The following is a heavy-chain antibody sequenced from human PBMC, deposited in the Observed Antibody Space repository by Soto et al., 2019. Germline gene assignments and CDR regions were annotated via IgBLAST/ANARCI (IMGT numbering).Heavy chain of an antibody. CDR3: ARGESYDFWSGYYRDYYYGMDV. CDR1: GDSVSSNSAA. Sequence: SQTLSLTCAISGDSVSSNSAAWNWIRQSPSRGLEWLGRTYYRSKWYNDYAVSVKSRITINPDTSKNQFSLQLNSVTPEDTAVYYCARGESYDFWSGYYRDYYYGMDVWGQGXTVTVSS. CDR2: TYYRSKWYN. J-gene: IGHJ6*02. D-gene: IGHD3-3*01. V-gene: IGHV6-1*01.